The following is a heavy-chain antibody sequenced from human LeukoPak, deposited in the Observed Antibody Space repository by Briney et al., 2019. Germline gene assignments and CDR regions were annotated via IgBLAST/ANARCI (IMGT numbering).Heavy chain of an antibody. CDR2: IWYGGNNK. CDR1: GFTFSTHG. Sequence: PGRSLRLSCAVSGFTFSTHGMHWVRQAPGKGLEWVAVIWYGGNNKYYADSVQGRFTISRDNSKNTLYLQMNSLRAEDTAVYYCAKGIMTTVTTLAFDYWGQGTLVTVSS. D-gene: IGHD4-17*01. J-gene: IGHJ4*02. V-gene: IGHV3-33*06. CDR3: AKGIMTTVTTLAFDY.